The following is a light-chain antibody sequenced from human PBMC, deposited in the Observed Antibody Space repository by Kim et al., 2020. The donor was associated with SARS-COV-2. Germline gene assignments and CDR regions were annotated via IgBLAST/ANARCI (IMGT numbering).Light chain of an antibody. CDR2: EDN. J-gene: IGLJ3*02. CDR3: QSYDSSTNWV. CDR1: SGSIASNN. V-gene: IGLV6-57*04. Sequence: NFMLTQPHSVSESPGKTVTISCTRSSGSIASNNEQWYQQRPGSAPTTVIYEDNQRPSGVPDRFSGSIDSSSNTAAPTISGLKTEEEADYYCQSYDSSTNWVFGGGTQLTVL.